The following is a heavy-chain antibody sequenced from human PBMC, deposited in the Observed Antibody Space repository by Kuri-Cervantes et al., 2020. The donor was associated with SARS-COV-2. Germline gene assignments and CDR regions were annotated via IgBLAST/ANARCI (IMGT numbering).Heavy chain of an antibody. CDR1: GFTFSSYA. J-gene: IGHJ6*02. CDR3: ARDPPSPYCSGGSCRTDV. CDR2: ISKDASDK. V-gene: IGHV3-30-3*01. Sequence: GGSLRLSCAASGFTFSSYAIHWVRQAPGKGLEWVAVISKDASDKYYADSVKGRFTISRDNAKNSLYLQMNSLRAEDTAVYYCARDPPSPYCSGGSCRTDVWGQGTTVTVSS. D-gene: IGHD2-15*01.